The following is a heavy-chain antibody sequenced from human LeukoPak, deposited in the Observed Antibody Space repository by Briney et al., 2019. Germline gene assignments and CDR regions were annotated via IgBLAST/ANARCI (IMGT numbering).Heavy chain of an antibody. CDR2: INWNGGST. V-gene: IGHV3-20*04. J-gene: IGHJ6*03. CDR1: GFTFSSYA. Sequence: PGGSLRLSCAASGFTFSSYAMSWVRQAPGKGLEWVSGINWNGGSTGYADSVKGRFTISRDNAKNSLYLQMNSLRAEDTALYYCARTSWGGFGVVIRPPAYYYYMDVWGKGTTVTVSS. D-gene: IGHD3-3*01. CDR3: ARTSWGGFGVVIRPPAYYYYMDV.